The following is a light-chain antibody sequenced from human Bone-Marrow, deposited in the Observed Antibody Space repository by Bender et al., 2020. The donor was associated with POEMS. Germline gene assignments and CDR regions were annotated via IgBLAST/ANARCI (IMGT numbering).Light chain of an antibody. CDR2: QDT. CDR1: KLGEEY. J-gene: IGLJ2*01. CDR3: QSWGSNTAV. Sequence: SYELTQPPSVSVSPGQTATITCSGEKLGEEYACWYQQKPGQSPVVVIYQDTKRPSGIPERFSGSTSGNTASLSISGTQTMDEADYYCQSWGSNTAVFCGGTKRTVL. V-gene: IGLV3-1*01.